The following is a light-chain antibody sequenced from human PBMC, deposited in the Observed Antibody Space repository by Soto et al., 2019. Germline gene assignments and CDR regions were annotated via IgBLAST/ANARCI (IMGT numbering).Light chain of an antibody. Sequence: QSVLTQPPSASGSPGQSVTISCTGISADLGGYNYVSWYQQHPGKAPRLIIYEFTKRPSGVPDRFSGSNSANTASLTVSGLQAEDEADYYCGSSTDTNTVLFGGGTKVTVL. CDR2: EFT. V-gene: IGLV2-8*01. CDR3: GSSTDTNTVL. J-gene: IGLJ2*01. CDR1: SADLGGYNY.